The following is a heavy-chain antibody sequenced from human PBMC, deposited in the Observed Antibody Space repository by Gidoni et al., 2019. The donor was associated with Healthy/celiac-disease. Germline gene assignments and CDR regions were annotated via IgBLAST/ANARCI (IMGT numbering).Heavy chain of an antibody. Sequence: QVQLHPWGAGLLQPSETLSLTGGVYGGSFSGHYWSWIRQPPGKGLEWIGETNHSGSTNYNSALKSRVTIAVATSKRQFSLKLNSVNAADTGGYYCARGGGNNDYYMDVWGKGTTVTVSS. CDR2: TNHSGST. CDR3: ARGGGNNDYYMDV. D-gene: IGHD1-26*01. V-gene: IGHV4-34*01. CDR1: GGSFSGHY. J-gene: IGHJ6*03.